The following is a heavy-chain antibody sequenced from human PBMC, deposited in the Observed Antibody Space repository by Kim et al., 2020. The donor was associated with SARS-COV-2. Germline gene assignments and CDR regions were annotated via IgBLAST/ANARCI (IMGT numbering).Heavy chain of an antibody. J-gene: IGHJ6*02. CDR2: IDPSDSYT. Sequence: GESLKISCKGSGYSFTSYWISWVRQIPGKGLEWMGRIDPSDSYTNYSPSFQGHVTISADKSISTAYLQWSSLKASDTAMYYCARHGSSLNPYYYYGMDVWGQGTTVTVSS. CDR1: GYSFTSYW. V-gene: IGHV5-10-1*01. D-gene: IGHD2-15*01. CDR3: ARHGSSLNPYYYYGMDV.